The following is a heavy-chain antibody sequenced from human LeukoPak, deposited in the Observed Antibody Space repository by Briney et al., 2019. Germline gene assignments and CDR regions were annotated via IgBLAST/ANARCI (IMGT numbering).Heavy chain of an antibody. J-gene: IGHJ3*02. Sequence: GESLKISCKGSGYSFTSYWIGWVRQVPGKGLEWMGVIYPGDSDTRYSPSFQGQVTISADKSISTAYLQWSSLKASDTAMYYCARAYNWNYRAFDIWGQGTMVTVSS. D-gene: IGHD1-7*01. CDR2: IYPGDSDT. CDR3: ARAYNWNYRAFDI. CDR1: GYSFTSYW. V-gene: IGHV5-51*01.